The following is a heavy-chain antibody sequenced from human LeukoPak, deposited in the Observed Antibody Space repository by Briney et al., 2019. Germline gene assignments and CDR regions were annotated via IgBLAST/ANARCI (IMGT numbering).Heavy chain of an antibody. V-gene: IGHV1-2*02. CDR3: ARELLRYFDWSPTGFDY. CDR2: INPNSGGT. D-gene: IGHD3-9*01. CDR1: GYTFTGYY. Sequence: ASVKVSCKASGYTFTGYYMHWVRQAPGQGLEWMGWINPNSGGTNYTQKFQGRVTMTRDTSISTAYMELSRLRSDDTAVYYCARELLRYFDWSPTGFDYWGQGTLVTVSS. J-gene: IGHJ4*02.